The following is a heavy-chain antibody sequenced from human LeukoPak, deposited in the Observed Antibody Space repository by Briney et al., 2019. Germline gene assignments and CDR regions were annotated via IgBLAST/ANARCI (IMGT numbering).Heavy chain of an antibody. D-gene: IGHD3-9*01. V-gene: IGHV1-18*01. Sequence: GASVKVSCKASGYTFITHGLTWVRQAPGQGLEWMGWISAYNGNTIYAQTVQDRLTMTTDTSTSTAYMELRSLRSDDTAVYYCARGRLRYLDWTRAYSDYWGQGTLVTVSS. CDR1: GYTFITHG. CDR2: ISAYNGNT. J-gene: IGHJ4*02. CDR3: ARGRLRYLDWTRAYSDY.